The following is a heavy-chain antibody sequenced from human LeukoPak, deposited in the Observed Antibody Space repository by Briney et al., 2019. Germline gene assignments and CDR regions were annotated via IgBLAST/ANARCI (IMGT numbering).Heavy chain of an antibody. D-gene: IGHD3-22*01. CDR1: GGSFSGYY. CDR2: IYHSGST. CDR3: ARMTITMIVVQG. Sequence: SETLSLTCAVYGGSFSGYYWSWIRQPPGKGLEWIGSIYHSGSTYYNPSLKSRVTISVDTSKNQFSLKLSSVTAADTAVYYCARMTITMIVVQGWGQGTLVTISS. V-gene: IGHV4-34*01. J-gene: IGHJ4*02.